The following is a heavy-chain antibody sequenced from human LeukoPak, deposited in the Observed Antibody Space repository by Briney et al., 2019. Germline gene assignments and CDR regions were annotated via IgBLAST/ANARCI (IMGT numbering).Heavy chain of an antibody. CDR3: ASERRLGGIAAAGTVDAFDI. CDR2: ISSSSSYI. CDR1: GFTFSSYS. D-gene: IGHD6-13*01. V-gene: IGHV3-21*01. J-gene: IGHJ3*02. Sequence: PGGSLRLSCAASGFTFSSYSMNWVRQAPGKGLEWVSSISSSSSYIYYADSVKGRFTISRDNAKNSLYLQMNSLRAEDTAVYYCASERRLGGIAAAGTVDAFDIWGQGTMVTVSS.